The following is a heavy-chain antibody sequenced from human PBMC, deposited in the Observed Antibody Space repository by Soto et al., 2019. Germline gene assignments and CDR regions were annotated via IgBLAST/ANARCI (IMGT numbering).Heavy chain of an antibody. CDR2: ISYDGSNK. V-gene: IGHV3-30-3*01. J-gene: IGHJ4*02. Sequence: PGGSLRLSCAASGFTFSSYAMHWVRQAPGKGLEWVAVISYDGSNKYYADSVKGRFTISRDNSKNTLYLQMNSLRAEDTAVYYCARVRSRGSGSYRSAANDYWGQGTLVTVSS. CDR3: ARVRSRGSGSYRSAANDY. D-gene: IGHD3-10*01. CDR1: GFTFSSYA.